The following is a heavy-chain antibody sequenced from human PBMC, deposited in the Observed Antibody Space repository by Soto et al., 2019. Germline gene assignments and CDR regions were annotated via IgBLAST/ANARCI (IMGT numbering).Heavy chain of an antibody. V-gene: IGHV4-4*02. CDR3: ARVLWGPAGHINWFDP. J-gene: IGHJ5*02. Sequence: PSETLSLACTVSGGSISSSNWWSWVRQPPGKGLEWIGEIYHSGSTNYNPSLKSRVTISVDKSKNQFSLKLSSVTAADTAVYYCARVLWGPAGHINWFDPWGQRTLVTGSS. CDR1: GGSISSSNW. D-gene: IGHD2-2*01. CDR2: IYHSGST.